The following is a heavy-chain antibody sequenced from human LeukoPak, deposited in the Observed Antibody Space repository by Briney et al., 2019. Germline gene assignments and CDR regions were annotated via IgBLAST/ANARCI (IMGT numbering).Heavy chain of an antibody. CDR2: IIPIFGTA. CDR3: ARGEMEWLDN. Sequence: RASVKVSCKASGGTFSSYAISWVRQAPGQGLEWMGGIIPIFGTANYAQKFQGRVTITADESTSTAYMELSSLRSDDTAVYYCARGEMEWLDNWGQGTLVTVSS. J-gene: IGHJ4*02. D-gene: IGHD3-3*01. CDR1: GGTFSSYA. V-gene: IGHV1-69*13.